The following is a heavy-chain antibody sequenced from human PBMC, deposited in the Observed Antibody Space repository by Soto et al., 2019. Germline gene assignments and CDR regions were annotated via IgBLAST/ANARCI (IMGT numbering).Heavy chain of an antibody. CDR2: INHSGST. J-gene: IGHJ4*02. Sequence: QVQLQQWGAGLLKPSETLSLTCAVYGGSFSGYYWTWIRQPPGTGLEWIGEINHSGSTNYNPSLKSRVPLSVDTSKNTCPLKRTSVTAADTAVYYCASNTVPGPCDYWGQGTLVTVSS. CDR1: GGSFSGYY. V-gene: IGHV4-34*01. CDR3: ASNTVPGPCDY.